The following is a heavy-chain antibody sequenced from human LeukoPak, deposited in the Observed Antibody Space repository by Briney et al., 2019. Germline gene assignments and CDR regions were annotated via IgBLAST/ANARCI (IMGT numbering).Heavy chain of an antibody. V-gene: IGHV4-34*01. J-gene: IGHJ5*02. CDR3: ARGSPVITMVRGVQSNWFDP. D-gene: IGHD3-10*01. CDR1: GGSFGGYY. CDR2: INHSGST. Sequence: SETLSLTCAVYGGSFGGYYWSWIRQPPGKGLEWIGEINHSGSTNYNPSLKSRVTISVDTSKNQFSLKLSSVTAADTAVYYCARGSPVITMVRGVQSNWFDPWGQGTLVTVSS.